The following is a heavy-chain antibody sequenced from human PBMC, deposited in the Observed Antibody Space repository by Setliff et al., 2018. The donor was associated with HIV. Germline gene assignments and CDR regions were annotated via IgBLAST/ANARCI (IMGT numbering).Heavy chain of an antibody. CDR2: IYHAGNT. Sequence: SETLSLTCTVTGYSISSGYYWAWIRQPPGKGLEWIGYIYHAGNTYYNPSLKSRVTISVDTSKNQISLRLNSLTAADTAVYCCARGTTLNVVPDAFDIWGQGTMVTVSS. D-gene: IGHD4-17*01. V-gene: IGHV4-38-2*02. J-gene: IGHJ3*02. CDR1: GYSISSGYY. CDR3: ARGTTLNVVPDAFDI.